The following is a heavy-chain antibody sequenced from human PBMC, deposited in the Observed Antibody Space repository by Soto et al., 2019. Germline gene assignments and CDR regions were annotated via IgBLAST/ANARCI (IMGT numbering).Heavy chain of an antibody. V-gene: IGHV3-23*01. CDR3: ALGWYFDL. CDR1: GFRFSGYA. J-gene: IGHJ2*01. D-gene: IGHD7-27*01. CDR2: ISGSGGDT. Sequence: EVQLLESGGGLVQPGGSLRLSCAASGFRFSGYALSWVRLAPGRGLEWVSAISGSGGDTYYPDSVKGRFTISRDDSKSTLYLQMNSLRAEDTAVYYCALGWYFDLWGRGTLVTVSS.